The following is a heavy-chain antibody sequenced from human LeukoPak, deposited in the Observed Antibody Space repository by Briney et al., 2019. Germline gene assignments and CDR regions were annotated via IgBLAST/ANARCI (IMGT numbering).Heavy chain of an antibody. Sequence: ASVKVSCKASGYTFTSYGISWVRQAPGQGLEWMGWISAYNGNTNYAQKLQGRVTMTTDTSTSTAYMELRSLRSDDTAVYYCARSPLGGVLWGNLDYWGQGTLVTVSS. CDR1: GYTFTSYG. J-gene: IGHJ4*02. CDR2: ISAYNGNT. CDR3: ARSPLGGVLWGNLDY. D-gene: IGHD3-16*01. V-gene: IGHV1-18*01.